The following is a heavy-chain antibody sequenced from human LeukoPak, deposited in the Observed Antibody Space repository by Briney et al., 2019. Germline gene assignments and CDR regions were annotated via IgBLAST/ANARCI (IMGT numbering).Heavy chain of an antibody. D-gene: IGHD3-22*01. J-gene: IGHJ4*02. CDR1: GFTFSSYS. Sequence: GGSLRLSCAAPGFTFSSYSMNWVRQAPGKGLEWVSSISSSSSYIYYADSVKGRFTISRDDAKNSLYLQMNSLRAEDTAVYYCARDVNMIVADWGQGTLVTVSS. CDR3: ARDVNMIVAD. V-gene: IGHV3-21*01. CDR2: ISSSSSYI.